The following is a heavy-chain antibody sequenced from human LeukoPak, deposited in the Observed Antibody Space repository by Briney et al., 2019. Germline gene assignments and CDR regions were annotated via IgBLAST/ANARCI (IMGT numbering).Heavy chain of an antibody. CDR2: IYYSGST. J-gene: IGHJ3*02. CDR1: GGSISSYY. CDR3: ARDYTKTYAFDI. Sequence: SETLSLTCTVSGGSISSYYWSWIRQPPGKGLEWIGYIYYSGSTNYNPSLKSRVTISVDTSKNQFSLKLSSVIAADTAVYYCARDYTKTYAFDIWGQGAMVTVSS. V-gene: IGHV4-59*01. D-gene: IGHD3-16*01.